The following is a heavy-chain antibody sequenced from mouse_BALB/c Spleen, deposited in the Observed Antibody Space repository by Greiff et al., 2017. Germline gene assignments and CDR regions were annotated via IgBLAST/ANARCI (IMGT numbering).Heavy chain of an antibody. Sequence: VQLQQPGAELVKPGASVKLSCKASGYTFTSYWMHWVKQRPGQGLEWIGEINPSNGRTNYNEKFKSKATLTVDTSSSTAYMQLSSLTSEDSAVYYCTRDYGRGVAYWGQGTLVTVSA. J-gene: IGHJ3*01. CDR3: TRDYGRGVAY. D-gene: IGHD1-1*01. CDR1: GYTFTSYW. V-gene: IGHV1S81*02. CDR2: INPSNGRT.